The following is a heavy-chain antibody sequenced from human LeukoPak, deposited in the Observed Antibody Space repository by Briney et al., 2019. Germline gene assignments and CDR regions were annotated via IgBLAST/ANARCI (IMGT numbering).Heavy chain of an antibody. CDR1: GFTFSSYA. CDR3: ARRSDYGDLPGDYFDY. CDR2: ISYDGSNK. D-gene: IGHD4-17*01. Sequence: GGSLRLSCAASGFTFSSYAMHWVRQAPGKGLEWVAVISYDGSNKYYADSVKGRFTISRDNSKNTLYLQMNSLRAEDTAVYYCARRSDYGDLPGDYFDYWGQGTLVTVSS. V-gene: IGHV3-30-3*01. J-gene: IGHJ4*02.